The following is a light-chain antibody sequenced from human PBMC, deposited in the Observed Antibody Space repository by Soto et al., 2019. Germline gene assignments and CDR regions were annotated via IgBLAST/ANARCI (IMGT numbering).Light chain of an antibody. Sequence: EIMMKQSPVAVSVSQGEGATLFCRASQSVRNNLAWYQQKPGLAPRLLIYAVSTRATGVPARFSGNGSETEFTLTISGLQSDDFALYYCQQYNKWPPCTFGQGTKLDIK. V-gene: IGKV3D-15*01. J-gene: IGKJ1*01. CDR1: QSVRNN. CDR3: QQYNKWPPCT. CDR2: AVS.